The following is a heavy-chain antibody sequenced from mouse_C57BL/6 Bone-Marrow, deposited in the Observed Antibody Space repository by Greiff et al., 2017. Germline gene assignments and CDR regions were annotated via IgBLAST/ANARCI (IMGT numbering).Heavy chain of an antibody. Sequence: EVKLQESGAELVRPGSSVKMSCKTSGYTFTSYGINWVKQRPGQGLEWIGYIYIGNGYTEYNEKFKGKATLTSDTSSSTAYMQLSSLTSEDSAIYFCASLTPGSSSYWYFDVWGTGTTVTVSS. CDR2: IYIGNGYT. D-gene: IGHD1-1*01. V-gene: IGHV1-58*01. CDR3: ASLTPGSSSYWYFDV. J-gene: IGHJ1*03. CDR1: GYTFTSYG.